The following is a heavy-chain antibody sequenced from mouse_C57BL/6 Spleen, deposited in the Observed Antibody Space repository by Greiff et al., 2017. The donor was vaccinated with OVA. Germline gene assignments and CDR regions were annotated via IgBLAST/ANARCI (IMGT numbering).Heavy chain of an antibody. CDR2: ISDGGSYT. D-gene: IGHD2-4*01. J-gene: IGHJ4*01. CDR1: GFTFSSYA. CDR3: ARVGDYDDAMDY. Sequence: EVQGVESGGGLVKPGGSLKLSCAASGFTFSSYAMSWVRQTPEKRLEWVATISDGGSYTYYPDNVKGRFTISRDNAKNNLYLQMSHLKSEDTAMYYCARVGDYDDAMDYWGQGTSVTVSS. V-gene: IGHV5-4*01.